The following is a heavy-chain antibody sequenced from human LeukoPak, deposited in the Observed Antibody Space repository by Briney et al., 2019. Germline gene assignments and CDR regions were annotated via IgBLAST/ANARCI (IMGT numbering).Heavy chain of an antibody. CDR2: INHSGST. J-gene: IGHJ6*03. CDR3: ARHSILTYSSSWRTHYYYYYMDV. V-gene: IGHV4-34*01. Sequence: SETLSLTCAVYGGSFSGYYWSWIRQPPGKGLEWIGEINHSGSTNYNPSLKSRVTISVDTSKNQFSLKLSSVTAADTAVYYCARHSILTYSSSWRTHYYYYYMDVWGKGTTVTVSS. CDR1: GGSFSGYY. D-gene: IGHD6-13*01.